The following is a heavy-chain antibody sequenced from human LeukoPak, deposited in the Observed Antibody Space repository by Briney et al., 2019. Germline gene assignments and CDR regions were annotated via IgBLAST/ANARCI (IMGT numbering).Heavy chain of an antibody. CDR2: IKQDGSEK. CDR1: GFTFSDSW. Sequence: PVGSLRLSCAASGFTFSDSWMDWVRQAPGKGLEWVANIKQDGSEKYYVDSVKGRFTISRDNAKNSLYLQMNSLRAEDTAVYYCSRSLNYWGQGTVVTVSS. V-gene: IGHV3-7*01. CDR3: SRSLNY. J-gene: IGHJ4*02.